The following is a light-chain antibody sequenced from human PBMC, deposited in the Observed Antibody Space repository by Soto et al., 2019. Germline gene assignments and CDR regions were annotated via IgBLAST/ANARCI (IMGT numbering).Light chain of an antibody. V-gene: IGKV1-16*02. Sequence: DIQMTQSPSSLSASVGDRVTITCRASQEISNHLAWFQQKPGKPPKSLIYDASSLQSGVPSKFIGSGSVTDFTLTISSLQPEDFATYYCQQYHNYPVTFGGGTKVEIK. CDR3: QQYHNYPVT. CDR2: DAS. J-gene: IGKJ4*01. CDR1: QEISNH.